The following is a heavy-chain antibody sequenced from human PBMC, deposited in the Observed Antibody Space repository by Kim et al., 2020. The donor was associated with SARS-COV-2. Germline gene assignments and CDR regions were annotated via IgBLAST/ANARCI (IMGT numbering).Heavy chain of an antibody. J-gene: IGHJ6*04. CDR2: MNPNSGNT. D-gene: IGHD6-19*01. CDR3: AGGGQWLVGDYYYYGMDV. Sequence: ASVKVSCKASGYTFTSYDINWVRQATGQGLEWMGWMNPNSGNTGYAQKFQGRVTMTRNTSISTAYMELSSLRSEDTAVYYCAGGGQWLVGDYYYYGMDVWGKGTTVTVSS. CDR1: GYTFTSYD. V-gene: IGHV1-8*01.